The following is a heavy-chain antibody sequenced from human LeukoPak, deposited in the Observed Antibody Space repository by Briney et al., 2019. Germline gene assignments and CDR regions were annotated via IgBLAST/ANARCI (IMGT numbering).Heavy chain of an antibody. J-gene: IGHJ4*02. CDR2: IYHSGST. Sequence: SETLSLTCAVSGYSISSGYYWGWIRQPPGKGLEWIGSIYHSGSTYYNPSLKSGVTTSVDTSKNQFSLKVTSVTAADTALYYCARGSGYSNYFDYWGQGTLVTVSS. CDR3: ARGSGYSNYFDY. D-gene: IGHD5-12*01. V-gene: IGHV4-38-2*01. CDR1: GYSISSGYY.